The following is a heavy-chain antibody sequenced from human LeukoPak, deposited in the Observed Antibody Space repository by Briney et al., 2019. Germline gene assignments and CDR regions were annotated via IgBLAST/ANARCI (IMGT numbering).Heavy chain of an antibody. D-gene: IGHD5-24*01. CDR1: GYTLTSYY. CDR2: INPSGGST. J-gene: IGHJ3*01. V-gene: IGHV1-46*01. CDR3: AMKAVPRPRLHDAFDF. Sequence: GASVKVSCKASGYTLTSYYMHWVRQAPGQGLEWMGIINPSGGSTSYAQKFQGRVTMTRDMSTSTVYMELSSLRSEDTAVYYCAMKAVPRPRLHDAFDFWGQGTVVSVSS.